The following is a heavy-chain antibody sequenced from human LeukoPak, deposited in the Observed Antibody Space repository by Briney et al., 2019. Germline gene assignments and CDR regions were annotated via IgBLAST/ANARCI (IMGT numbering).Heavy chain of an antibody. V-gene: IGHV1-18*01. CDR3: ARPPPYCSSTSCLDAFDI. Sequence: ASVKVSCKASGYTFTSYGISWVRQAPGQGLEWMGWISAYNGNTNYAQKLQGRVTMTTDTSTSTAYMELRSLRFDDTAVYYCARPPPYCSSTSCLDAFDIWGQGTMVTVSS. CDR1: GYTFTSYG. J-gene: IGHJ3*02. D-gene: IGHD2-2*01. CDR2: ISAYNGNT.